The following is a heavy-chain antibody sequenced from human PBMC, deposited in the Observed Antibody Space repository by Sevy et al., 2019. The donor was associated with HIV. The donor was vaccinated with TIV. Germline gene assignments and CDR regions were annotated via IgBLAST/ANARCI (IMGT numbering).Heavy chain of an antibody. J-gene: IGHJ4*02. D-gene: IGHD4-4*01. Sequence: GGSLRLSCAASGFTVSSYAMSWVRQAPGKGLEWVSAISGSGGSPYYADSVKGRLTISRDNSKNTLYLQMNSLRAEDTAVYYCAKDHGSTVTTPFDYWGQGTLVTVSS. CDR3: AKDHGSTVTTPFDY. V-gene: IGHV3-23*01. CDR1: GFTVSSYA. CDR2: ISGSGGSP.